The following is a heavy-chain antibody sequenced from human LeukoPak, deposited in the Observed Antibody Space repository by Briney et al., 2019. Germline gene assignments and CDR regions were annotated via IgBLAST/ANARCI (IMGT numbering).Heavy chain of an antibody. CDR3: AKSYKSGFDP. Sequence: GGSLRLSCAASGFTFKNYGMHWVHQAPGKGLEWVAVISYDGSNKYYADSVKGRFTISRDNSKNTLYLQMNSLRAEDTAVYYCAKSYKSGFDPWGQGTLVTVSS. J-gene: IGHJ5*02. V-gene: IGHV3-30*18. CDR1: GFTFKNYG. D-gene: IGHD1-1*01. CDR2: ISYDGSNK.